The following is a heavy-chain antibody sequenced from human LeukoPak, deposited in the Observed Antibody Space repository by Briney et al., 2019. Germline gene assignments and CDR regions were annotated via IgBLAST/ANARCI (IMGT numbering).Heavy chain of an antibody. CDR1: GFTFSSYW. J-gene: IGHJ5*02. CDR3: AKDSSGWYRGNWFDP. CDR2: ISRSSNYK. D-gene: IGHD6-19*01. Sequence: GGSLRLSCAASGFTFSSYWMHWVRQAPGKGLEWVSSISRSSNYKYYADSVKGRFTISRDNAKNSLYLQMNSLRAEDTAVYYCAKDSSGWYRGNWFDPWGQGTLVTVSS. V-gene: IGHV3-21*04.